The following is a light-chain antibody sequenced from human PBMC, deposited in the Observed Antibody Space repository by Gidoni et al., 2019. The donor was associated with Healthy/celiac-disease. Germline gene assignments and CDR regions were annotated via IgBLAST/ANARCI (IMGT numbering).Light chain of an antibody. CDR1: QSVSSSY. CDR2: GAS. J-gene: IGKJ1*01. Sequence: IVLTQAPGTLSFAPGERATLSCRASQSVSSSYLAWYQQKPGQAPRLLIYGASSRDTGIPDRFSGSGSGTDFTLTISRLEPEDFAVYYCQQYGSSRTFGQGTKVEIK. V-gene: IGKV3-20*01. CDR3: QQYGSSRT.